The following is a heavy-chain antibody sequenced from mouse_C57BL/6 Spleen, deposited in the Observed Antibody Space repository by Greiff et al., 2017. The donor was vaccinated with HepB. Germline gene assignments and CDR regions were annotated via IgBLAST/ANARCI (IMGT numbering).Heavy chain of an antibody. CDR3: ARQDYYGSSLDY. Sequence: VQLVESGAELVKPGASVKLSCKASGYTFTTYPIEWMKQNHGKSLEWIGNFHPYNDDTKYTEKFKGRATFTVEKSSSTVYLEIIRLTSDDSAVYYCARQDYYGSSLDYWGQGTTRTVSS. D-gene: IGHD1-1*01. V-gene: IGHV1-47*01. J-gene: IGHJ2*01. CDR1: GYTFTTYP. CDR2: FHPYNDDT.